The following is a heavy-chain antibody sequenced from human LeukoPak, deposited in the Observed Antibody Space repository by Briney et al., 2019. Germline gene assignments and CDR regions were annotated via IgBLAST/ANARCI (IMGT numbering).Heavy chain of an antibody. V-gene: IGHV4-59*01. CDR1: GGSISSYY. D-gene: IGHD6-19*01. J-gene: IGHJ5*02. Sequence: PSETLSLTCTVSGGSISSYYWSWIRQPPGKGLEWIGYIYYSGSTNYNPSLKSRVTISVDTSENQFSLKLSSVTAADTAVYYCARSTAVYNWFDPWGQGTLVTVSS. CDR2: IYYSGST. CDR3: ARSTAVYNWFDP.